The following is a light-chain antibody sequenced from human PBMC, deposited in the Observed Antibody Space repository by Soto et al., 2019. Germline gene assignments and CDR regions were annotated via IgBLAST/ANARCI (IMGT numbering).Light chain of an antibody. J-gene: IGKJ2*01. CDR3: QQSASSPVYT. CDR1: QSVSSSY. Sequence: EIVLTQSPGTLSLSPVERATLSCRASQSVSSSYVAWYQQKPGQAPRLLIYGASSRASGIPDRFSGSGSGTDFTLTISRLEPEDFAVYYCQQSASSPVYTFGQGTKLEIK. V-gene: IGKV3-20*01. CDR2: GAS.